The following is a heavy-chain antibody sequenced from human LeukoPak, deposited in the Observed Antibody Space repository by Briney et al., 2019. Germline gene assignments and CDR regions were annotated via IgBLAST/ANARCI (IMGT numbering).Heavy chain of an antibody. J-gene: IGHJ4*02. Sequence: ASVKVSCKASGYTFTSYGISWVRQAPGQGLEWMGWINAYNGSTNYAQKLQGRVTMTTDTSTSTAYMELRSLRSDDTAVYYCARDQIRGYNVCWGEGTLVTVPS. V-gene: IGHV1-18*01. CDR3: ARDQIRGYNVC. CDR2: INAYNGST. D-gene: IGHD3-10*01. CDR1: GYTFTSYG.